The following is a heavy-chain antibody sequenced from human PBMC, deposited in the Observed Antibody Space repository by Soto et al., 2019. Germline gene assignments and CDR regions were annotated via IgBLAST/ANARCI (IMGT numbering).Heavy chain of an antibody. CDR2: INTGNGNT. J-gene: IGHJ4*02. CDR1: GYTFTGYA. V-gene: IGHV1-3*04. Sequence: ASVKVSCKASGYTFTGYAMHWVRQAPGQRLEWMGWINTGNGNTKYSQKFQGRVTITKDTSKNQVVLTMTNMDPVDTATYYCAHLIVGTTPFDNWGQGTLVTVSS. CDR3: AHLIVGTTPFDN. D-gene: IGHD1-26*01.